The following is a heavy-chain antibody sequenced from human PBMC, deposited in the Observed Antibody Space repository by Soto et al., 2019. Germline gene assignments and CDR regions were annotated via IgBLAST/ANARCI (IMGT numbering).Heavy chain of an antibody. CDR1: GGSISSGGYY. D-gene: IGHD2-2*01. CDR3: ARELRYCSSTSCYPNWFDP. Sequence: LSLTCTVSGGSISSGGYYWSWIRQHPGKGLEWIGYIYYSGSTYYNPSLKSRVTISVDTSKNQFSLKLSSVTAADTAVYYCARELRYCSSTSCYPNWFDPWGQGTLVTVSS. V-gene: IGHV4-31*03. CDR2: IYYSGST. J-gene: IGHJ5*02.